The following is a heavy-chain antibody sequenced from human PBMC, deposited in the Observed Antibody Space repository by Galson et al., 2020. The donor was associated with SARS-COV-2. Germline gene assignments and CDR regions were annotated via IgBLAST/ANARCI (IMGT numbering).Heavy chain of an antibody. CDR1: GFSVSAFS. CDR3: ARDDAGDYGDLNYHYYYMDV. J-gene: IGHJ6*03. Sequence: GESLKISCAASGFSVSAFSMNWVRQAPGKGLEWVSAIDRTGSFYIHYADSVKGRFTISRDNADNSLFLQMNSLRAEDTAVYYCARDDAGDYGDLNYHYYYMDVWGKGTTVTVSS. CDR2: IDRTGSFYI. D-gene: IGHD4-17*01. V-gene: IGHV3-21*06.